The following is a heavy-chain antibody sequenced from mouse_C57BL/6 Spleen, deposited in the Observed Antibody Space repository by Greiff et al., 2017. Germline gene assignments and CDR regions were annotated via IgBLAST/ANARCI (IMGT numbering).Heavy chain of an antibody. V-gene: IGHV1-61*01. J-gene: IGHJ2*01. CDR3: ARGGWYFDC. D-gene: IGHD2-3*01. CDR2: IYPSDSET. Sequence: QVQLQQPGAELVRPGSSVKLSCKASGYTFTSYWMAWVKQRPGQGLEWIGNIYPSDSETYYKQKFKDKVTLSVDKSSSTAYMQLSSLTSEDSAVYYCARGGWYFDCRGQGTTLTVSS. CDR1: GYTFTSYW.